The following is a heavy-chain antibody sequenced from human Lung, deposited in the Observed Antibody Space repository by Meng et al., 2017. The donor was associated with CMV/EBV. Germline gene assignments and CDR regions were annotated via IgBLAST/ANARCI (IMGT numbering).Heavy chain of an antibody. CDR3: ARAAARPSDWFDP. V-gene: IGHV2-5*02. D-gene: IGHD6-6*01. Sequence: ESGPGLVTPTQSPTLPRPFSVFPLSTGGVGVGWIRQPPGKALECLAIIYGDDEKRYSPSLESRLTVTKDTSKNQVVLTMTNMVPVDTATYYCARAAARPSDWFDPWGQGTLVTVSS. J-gene: IGHJ5*02. CDR1: VFPLSTGGVG. CDR2: IYGDDEK.